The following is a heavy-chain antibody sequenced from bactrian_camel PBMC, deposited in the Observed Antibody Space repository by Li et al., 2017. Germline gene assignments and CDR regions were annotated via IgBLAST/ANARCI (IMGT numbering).Heavy chain of an antibody. V-gene: IGHV3S6*01. J-gene: IGHJ6*01. CDR2: IYSDGSNT. CDR3: AARYGGWMTQPSDFPY. Sequence: HVQLVESGGGLVQPGGSLRLSCAASGFTFSSYYMNWVRQAPGKGLEWVSSIYSDGSNTNYADSVKGRFTISRENAANTVSLQMNSLQPEDTAMYYCAARYGGWMTQPSDFPYWGRGTQVTVS. D-gene: IGHD6*01. CDR1: GFTFSSYY.